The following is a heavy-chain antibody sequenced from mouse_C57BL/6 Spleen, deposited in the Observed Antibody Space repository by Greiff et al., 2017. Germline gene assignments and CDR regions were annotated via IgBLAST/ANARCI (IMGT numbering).Heavy chain of an antibody. CDR3: ARSITTVGATDYVDD. Sequence: QVQLQQPGAELVKPGASVKMSCKASGYTFTSYWITWVKQRPGQGLEWIGDIYPGSGSTNYNEKFKSKATLTVDTSSSTAYMQLSSLTSEDSAVYYCARSITTVGATDYVDDWCQGTTLTVCS. V-gene: IGHV1-55*01. CDR2: IYPGSGST. CDR1: GYTFTSYW. D-gene: IGHD1-1*01. J-gene: IGHJ2*01.